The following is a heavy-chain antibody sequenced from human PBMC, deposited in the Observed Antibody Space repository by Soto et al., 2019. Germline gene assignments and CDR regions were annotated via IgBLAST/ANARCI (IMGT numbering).Heavy chain of an antibody. CDR2: ISGSGGST. CDR1: GFTFSSYA. V-gene: IGHV3-23*01. Sequence: EVQLLESGGGLVQPGGSLRLSCAASGFTFSSYAMNWVRQAPGKGLEWVSVISGSGGSTYYADSVKGRFTISRDNSKNKLYLQVNSLRAEDTAVYYCAKASCIAAENAFDIWGQGTMVTASS. D-gene: IGHD6-25*01. J-gene: IGHJ3*02. CDR3: AKASCIAAENAFDI.